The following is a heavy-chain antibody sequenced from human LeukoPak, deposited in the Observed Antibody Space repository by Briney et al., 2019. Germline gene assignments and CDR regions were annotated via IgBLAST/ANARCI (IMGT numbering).Heavy chain of an antibody. CDR1: GFTFSSYA. V-gene: IGHV3-23*01. Sequence: GGSLRLSCAASGFTFSSYAMSWVRQAPGKGLEWVSAISGSGGSTYYADPVKGRFTISRDNSKNTLYLQMNSLRAEDTAVYYCAKAGVYYDSSGYYSDFDYWGQGTLVTVSS. CDR2: ISGSGGST. CDR3: AKAGVYYDSSGYYSDFDY. D-gene: IGHD3-22*01. J-gene: IGHJ4*02.